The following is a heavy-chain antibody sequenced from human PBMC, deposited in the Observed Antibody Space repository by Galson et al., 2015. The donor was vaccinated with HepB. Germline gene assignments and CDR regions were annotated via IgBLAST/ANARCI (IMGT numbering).Heavy chain of an antibody. CDR1: GGTFSSYA. V-gene: IGHV1-69*13. CDR2: IIPIFGTA. Sequence: SVKVSCKASGGTFSSYAISWVRQAPGQGLEWMGGIIPIFGTANYAQKFQGRVTITADESTSTAYMELSSLRSEDTAVYYCARDTVGATGLEYYFDYWGQGTLVTVSS. CDR3: ARDTVGATGLEYYFDY. J-gene: IGHJ4*02. D-gene: IGHD1-26*01.